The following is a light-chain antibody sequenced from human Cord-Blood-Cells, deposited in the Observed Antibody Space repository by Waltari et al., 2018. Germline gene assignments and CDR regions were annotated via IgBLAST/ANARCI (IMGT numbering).Light chain of an antibody. V-gene: IGLV3-19*01. J-gene: IGLJ3*02. CDR3: NSRDSSGNHWV. CDR1: SLRSYY. CDR2: GKN. Sequence: SSELTQAPAVSVALGQTVRIPCQGDSLRSYYARWYQQKPGQAPVLVIYGKNNRPPGIPDRFSGYSSGNTAALTITGAQAEDEADYYCNSRDSSGNHWVFGGGTKLTVL.